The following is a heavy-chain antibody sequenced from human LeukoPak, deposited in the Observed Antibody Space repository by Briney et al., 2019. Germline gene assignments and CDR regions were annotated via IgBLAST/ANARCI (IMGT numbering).Heavy chain of an antibody. CDR2: IIPIPGIA. CDR1: GGTFSSYA. CDR3: VRVSDTAMVVGRGYYYGMDV. V-gene: IGHV1-69*04. Sequence: GASVKVSCKASGGTFSSYAISWVRQAPGQGLEWMGRIIPIPGIANYAQKFQGRVTITADKSTSTAYMELSSLRSEDTAVYYCVRVSDTAMVVGRGYYYGMDVWGQGTTVTVSS. D-gene: IGHD5-18*01. J-gene: IGHJ6*02.